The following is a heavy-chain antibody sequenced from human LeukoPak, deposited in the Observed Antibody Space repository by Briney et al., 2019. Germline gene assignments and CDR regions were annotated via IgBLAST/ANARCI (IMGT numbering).Heavy chain of an antibody. Sequence: HPGGSLRLSCAASGFTFSSYWMHWVRQAPGKGLVWVSRINSDGSSTSYADSVKGRFTISRDNAKNTLYLQMNSLRAEDTAVYYAIAGMFYFDHWGQGTLITVSS. D-gene: IGHD3-10*02. CDR3: IAGMFYFDH. J-gene: IGHJ4*02. CDR2: INSDGSST. V-gene: IGHV3-74*01. CDR1: GFTFSSYW.